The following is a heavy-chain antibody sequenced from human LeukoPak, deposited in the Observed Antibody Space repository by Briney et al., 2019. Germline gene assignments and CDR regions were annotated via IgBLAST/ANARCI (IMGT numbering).Heavy chain of an antibody. CDR3: ASQYSSSWGLDY. Sequence: SLRLSCAASGFTFDDYAMHWVRQAPGKGLEWVSGISWNSGSIGYADSVKGRFTISRDNAKNTLYLQMNSLRPEDTAVYYCASQYSSSWGLDYWGQGTLVTVSS. CDR2: ISWNSGSI. V-gene: IGHV3-9*01. J-gene: IGHJ4*02. D-gene: IGHD6-13*01. CDR1: GFTFDDYA.